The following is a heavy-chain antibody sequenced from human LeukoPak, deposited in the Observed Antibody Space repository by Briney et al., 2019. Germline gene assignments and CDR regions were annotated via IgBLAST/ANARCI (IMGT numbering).Heavy chain of an antibody. Sequence: SETLSLTCTVSGGSISSYCWSWIRQPPGKGLEWIGYIYTSGITNYNPSLKSRVTISVDTSENQFSLKLTSVTAADTAVYYCARRLDDWGQGTLVTVSS. CDR2: IYTSGIT. V-gene: IGHV4-4*08. CDR3: ARRLDD. CDR1: GGSISSYC. J-gene: IGHJ4*02.